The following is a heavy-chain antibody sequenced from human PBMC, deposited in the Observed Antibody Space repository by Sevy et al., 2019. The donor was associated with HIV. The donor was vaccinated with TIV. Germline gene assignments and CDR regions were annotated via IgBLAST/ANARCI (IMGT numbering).Heavy chain of an antibody. CDR3: ARVAVEYCTNDCYHRFDH. CDR2: ISYDGNNR. V-gene: IGHV3-30*04. J-gene: IGHJ4*02. CDR1: GFTFPIYS. D-gene: IGHD2-8*01. Sequence: GGSLRLSCVASGFTFPIYSVVWVRRAPGKGLEWLTLISYDGNNRYYADSVKGRLPISRDNSNNILYLQMTSLRVEETALYFCARVAVEYCTNDCYHRFDHWGLGTLVTVSS.